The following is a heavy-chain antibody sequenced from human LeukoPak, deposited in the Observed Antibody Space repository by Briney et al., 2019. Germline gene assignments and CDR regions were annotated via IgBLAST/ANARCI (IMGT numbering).Heavy chain of an antibody. CDR1: GFTFSSYG. CDR2: IWYDGSNK. Sequence: RSGGSLRLSCAASGFTFSSYGMHWVRQAPGKGLEWVAVIWYDGSNKCYADSVKGRFTISRDNSKNTLYLQMNSLRAEDTAVYYCARDLYSGYDSDDYWGQGTLVTVSS. V-gene: IGHV3-33*01. J-gene: IGHJ4*02. D-gene: IGHD5-12*01. CDR3: ARDLYSGYDSDDY.